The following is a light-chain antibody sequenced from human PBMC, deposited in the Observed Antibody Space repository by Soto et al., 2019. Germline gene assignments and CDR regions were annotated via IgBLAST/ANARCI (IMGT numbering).Light chain of an antibody. CDR2: DVT. Sequence: LTQPRSVSGSPGQSVTISCTGTSSDVGRYNLVSWYQQHPGKAPRLMIYDVTKRPSGVPDRFSGSKSGNTASLTISGLQAEDEADYYCSSYAGTYTVFGGGTKVTVL. V-gene: IGLV2-11*01. J-gene: IGLJ3*02. CDR1: SSDVGRYNL. CDR3: SSYAGTYTV.